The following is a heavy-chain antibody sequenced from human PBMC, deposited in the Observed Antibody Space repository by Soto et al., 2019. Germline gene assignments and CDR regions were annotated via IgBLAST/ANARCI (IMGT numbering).Heavy chain of an antibody. Sequence: SVKDSCEASGGTFSSYAISWVRQAPGQGLEWMGGIIPIFGTANYAQKFQGRVTITADESTSTAYMELSSLRSEDTAVYYCARSLCSSTSCYPPEVYYYGMDVWGQGTTVTGSS. CDR2: IIPIFGTA. CDR3: ARSLCSSTSCYPPEVYYYGMDV. D-gene: IGHD2-2*01. J-gene: IGHJ6*02. V-gene: IGHV1-69*13. CDR1: GGTFSSYA.